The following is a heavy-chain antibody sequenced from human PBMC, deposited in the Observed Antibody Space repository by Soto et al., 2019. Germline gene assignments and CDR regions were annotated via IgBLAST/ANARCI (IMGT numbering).Heavy chain of an antibody. D-gene: IGHD5-12*01. J-gene: IGHJ3*02. Sequence: HVQLQQWGAGLLKPSETLSLTCAVYGGSFSGYYWSWIRQPPVKGLEWIGDINHSGSTNYNPSLKSRVTISVDTSKNQFSRKLSSVTAADTAVYYCARGRDGYWDAFDIWGQGTMVTVSS. CDR3: ARGRDGYWDAFDI. V-gene: IGHV4-34*01. CDR1: GGSFSGYY. CDR2: INHSGST.